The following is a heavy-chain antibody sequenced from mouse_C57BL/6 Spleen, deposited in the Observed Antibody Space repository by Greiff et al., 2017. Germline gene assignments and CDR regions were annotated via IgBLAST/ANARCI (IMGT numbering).Heavy chain of an antibody. Sequence: DVHLVESGGGLVKPGGSLKLSCAASGFTFSSYAMSWVRQTPEKRLAWVATISDGGSYTYYPDNVKGRFTISRDNAKNNLYLQMSHLKSEDTAMYYCARDGYYAMDYWGQGTSVTVSS. J-gene: IGHJ4*01. CDR2: ISDGGSYT. V-gene: IGHV5-4*01. CDR1: GFTFSSYA. CDR3: ARDGYYAMDY.